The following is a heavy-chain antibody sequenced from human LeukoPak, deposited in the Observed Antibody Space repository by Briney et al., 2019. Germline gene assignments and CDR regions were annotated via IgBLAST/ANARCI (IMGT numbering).Heavy chain of an antibody. CDR1: GFTFSSYA. J-gene: IGHJ4*02. Sequence: GGSLRLSCAASGFTFSSYAMHWVRQAPGKGLEWVAVISYDGSNKYYADSVKGRFTISRDNSKNTLYLQMNSLRAEDTAVYYCARGGTMIVVVIDYWGQGTLVTVSS. V-gene: IGHV3-30-3*01. CDR2: ISYDGSNK. D-gene: IGHD3-22*01. CDR3: ARGGTMIVVVIDY.